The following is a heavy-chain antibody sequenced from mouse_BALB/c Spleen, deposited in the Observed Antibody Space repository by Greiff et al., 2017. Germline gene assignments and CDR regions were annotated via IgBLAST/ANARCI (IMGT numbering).Heavy chain of an antibody. V-gene: IGHV5-6-5*01. Sequence: EVKLMESGGGLVKPGGSLTLSCAASGFTFSSYAMSWVRQTPEKRLEWVASISSGGSTYYPASVKGRFTISRDNARTILYLQMSSLRSDDTAMYYCARPSDYWGQGTSVTVSS. CDR3: ARPSDY. CDR1: GFTFSSYA. CDR2: ISSGGST. J-gene: IGHJ4*01.